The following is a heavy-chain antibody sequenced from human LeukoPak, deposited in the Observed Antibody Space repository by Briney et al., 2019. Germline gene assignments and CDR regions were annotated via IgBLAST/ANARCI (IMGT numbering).Heavy chain of an antibody. V-gene: IGHV4-4*07. CDR2: IYTSGST. CDR3: ARDSDILTGPNWFDA. CDR1: GGSISSSY. Sequence: SETLSLTCTDPGGSISSSYWSSIRQPARKRLEWIGRIYTSGSTNYNPSPKSRVTMSVDTSKNQFSLKLSSVTAADTAVYYCARDSDILTGPNWFDAWGQGTLVTVSS. D-gene: IGHD3-9*01. J-gene: IGHJ5*02.